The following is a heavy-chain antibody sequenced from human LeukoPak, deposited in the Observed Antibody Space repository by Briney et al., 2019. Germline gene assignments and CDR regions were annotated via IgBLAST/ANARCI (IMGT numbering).Heavy chain of an antibody. CDR3: AKAYYDSSGYQFGLFDY. V-gene: IGHV3-30-3*01. J-gene: IGHJ4*02. D-gene: IGHD3-22*01. CDR2: ISYDGSNK. CDR1: GFTFSSYA. Sequence: GGSLRLSCAASGFTFSSYAMHWVRQAPGKGLEWVAVISYDGSNKYYADSVKGRFTISRDNSKNTLYLQMNSLRAEDTAVYYCAKAYYDSSGYQFGLFDYWGQGTLVTVSS.